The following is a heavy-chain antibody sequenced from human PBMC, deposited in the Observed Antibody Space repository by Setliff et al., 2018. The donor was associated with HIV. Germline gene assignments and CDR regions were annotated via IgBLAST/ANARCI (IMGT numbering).Heavy chain of an antibody. J-gene: IGHJ3*02. CDR2: MNPNSGNT. V-gene: IGHV1-8*02. CDR3: AIGSSSWYLQTDAFDI. CDR1: GGTFSSYV. Sequence: GASVKVSCKASGGTFSSYVINWVRQATGQGLEWMGWMNPNSGNTGYAQKFQGRVTMTRNTSISTAYMELSSLRSEDTAVYYCAIGSSSWYLQTDAFDIWGQGTMVTVSS. D-gene: IGHD6-13*01.